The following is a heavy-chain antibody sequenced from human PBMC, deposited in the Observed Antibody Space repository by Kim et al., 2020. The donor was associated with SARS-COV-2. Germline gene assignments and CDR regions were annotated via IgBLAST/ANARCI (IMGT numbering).Heavy chain of an antibody. CDR2: INHSGST. J-gene: IGHJ4*02. Sequence: SETLSLTCAVYGGSFSGYYWSWIRQPPGKGLEWIGEINHSGSTNYNPSLKSRVTISVDTSKNQFSLKLSSVTAADTAVYYCARVKVHRRGGAMTPPWFDYWGQGTLVTVSS. V-gene: IGHV4-34*01. CDR1: GGSFSGYY. CDR3: ARVKVHRRGGAMTPPWFDY. D-gene: IGHD3-16*01.